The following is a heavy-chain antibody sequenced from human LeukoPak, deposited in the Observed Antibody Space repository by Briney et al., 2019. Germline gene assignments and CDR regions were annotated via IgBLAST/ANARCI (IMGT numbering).Heavy chain of an antibody. V-gene: IGHV3-11*01. D-gene: IGHD3-22*01. Sequence: GGSLRLSCAASGFTFSDYYMSWIRQAPGKGLEWVSYISSSGSTIYYADSVKGRFTISRDNAKNSLYLQMNSLRAEDTAVYYCARGRANYYDSSEYDYWGQGTLVTVSS. J-gene: IGHJ4*02. CDR3: ARGRANYYDSSEYDY. CDR1: GFTFSDYY. CDR2: ISSSGSTI.